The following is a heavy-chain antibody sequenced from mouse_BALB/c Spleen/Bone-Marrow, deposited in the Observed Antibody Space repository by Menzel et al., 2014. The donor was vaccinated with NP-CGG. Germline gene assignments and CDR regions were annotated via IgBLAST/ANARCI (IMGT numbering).Heavy chain of an antibody. Sequence: EVMLVESGGGLVQPGGSRKLSCAASGFTFSGFGIHWVRQTPEKGLEWVAYISSGSSTIYYADTVKGRFTISRDNPKNTLFLQVTSLRSEDTAMYYCTRGGNWDDFDYWGQGTTLTVSS. CDR1: GFTFSGFG. D-gene: IGHD4-1*01. V-gene: IGHV5-17*02. CDR3: TRGGNWDDFDY. J-gene: IGHJ2*01. CDR2: ISSGSSTI.